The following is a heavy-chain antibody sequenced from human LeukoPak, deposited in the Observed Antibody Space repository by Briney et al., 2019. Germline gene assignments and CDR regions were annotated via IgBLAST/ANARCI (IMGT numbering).Heavy chain of an antibody. CDR1: GFTFSSYG. CDR3: ARDNYDFWSGYYSYYDY. CDR2: IWYDGSNK. Sequence: HPGGSLRLSCATSGFTFSSYGMHWVRQAPGKGLEWVAVIWYDGSNKYYADSVKGRFTISRDNAKNSLYLQMNSLRAEDTAVYYCARDNYDFWSGYYSYYDYWGQGTLVTVSS. D-gene: IGHD3-3*01. V-gene: IGHV3-33*01. J-gene: IGHJ4*02.